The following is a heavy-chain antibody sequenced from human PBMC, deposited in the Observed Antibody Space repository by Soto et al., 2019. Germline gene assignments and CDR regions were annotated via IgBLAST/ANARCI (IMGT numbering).Heavy chain of an antibody. CDR2: ISGSGGST. CDR3: VSFGRYFDWLTPYFDY. Sequence: EVQLLESGGGLVQPGGSLRLSCAASGFTFSSYAMSWVRQAPGKGLEWVSAISGSGGSTYYADSVKGRFTISRDNSKNTLYLQMNSLRAEDTAVYYCVSFGRYFDWLTPYFDYWGQGTLVTVSS. J-gene: IGHJ4*02. D-gene: IGHD3-9*01. V-gene: IGHV3-23*01. CDR1: GFTFSSYA.